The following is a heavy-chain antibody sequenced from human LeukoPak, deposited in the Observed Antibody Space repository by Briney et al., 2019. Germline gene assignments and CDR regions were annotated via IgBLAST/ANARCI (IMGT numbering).Heavy chain of an antibody. CDR1: GFTFSSYS. CDR2: ISGSGGST. V-gene: IGHV3-23*01. CDR3: AKGSSSWYDYYYYMDV. D-gene: IGHD6-13*01. Sequence: PGGSLRLSCAASGFTFSSYSMNWVRQAPGKGLEWVSAISGSGGSTYYADSVKGRFTISRDNSKNTLYLQMNSLRAVDTAVYYCAKGSSSWYDYYYYMDVWGKGTTVTVSS. J-gene: IGHJ6*03.